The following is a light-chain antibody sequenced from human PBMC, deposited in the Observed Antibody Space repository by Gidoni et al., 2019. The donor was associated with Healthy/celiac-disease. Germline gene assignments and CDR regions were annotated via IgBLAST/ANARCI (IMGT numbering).Light chain of an antibody. V-gene: IGKV1-39*01. CDR2: AAS. CDR3: QQSYSTPQT. J-gene: IGKJ2*01. CDR1: QIISSY. Sequence: DIQITQSPSSLSASVGDRVTITCRASQIISSYLNWYQQKPGKAPKLLIYAASSLQSGVPSRFSGSGSGTDFTLTISSLQPEDFETYYCQQSYSTPQTFXQXTKLEIK.